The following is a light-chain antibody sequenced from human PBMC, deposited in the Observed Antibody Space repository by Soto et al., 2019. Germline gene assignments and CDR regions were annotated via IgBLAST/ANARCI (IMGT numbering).Light chain of an antibody. CDR2: TNN. Sequence: QSVLTQPPSVSGAPGQRVTIPCSGSSSNIGAGYDVQWYRQFPGTAPKLLIYTNNQPPSGIPVRFSGSKSGTSASLAITGLQSEDEADYYCAAWHNSLNGWVFGGGTKLTVL. V-gene: IGLV1-40*01. J-gene: IGLJ3*02. CDR3: AAWHNSLNGWV. CDR1: SSNIGAGYD.